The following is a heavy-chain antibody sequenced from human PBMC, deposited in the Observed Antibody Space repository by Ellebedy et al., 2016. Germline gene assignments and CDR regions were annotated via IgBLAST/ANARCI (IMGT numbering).Heavy chain of an antibody. CDR3: ARVHKGY. CDR1: GFTVSSNY. CDR2: IYSGGST. J-gene: IGHJ4*02. V-gene: IGHV3-66*01. Sequence: GESLKISCAASGFTVSSNYMSWVRQAPGKGLEWVSVIYSGGSTNYADSVKGRFTISRDTSKNTLYLQMNSLRAEDTAVYYCARVHKGYWGQGTLVTVSS.